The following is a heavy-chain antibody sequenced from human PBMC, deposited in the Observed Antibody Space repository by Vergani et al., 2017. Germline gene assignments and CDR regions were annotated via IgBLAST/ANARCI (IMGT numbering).Heavy chain of an antibody. CDR3: ARDRVDIVATTTYYYYYYGMDV. Sequence: DVHLAESGGGFFQPGGSLRLSCSASGFSFNSYWMHWVRQVPGKGLLWVSRIKSDGSITAYADSVKGRFTISRDNAQNTLYLQMNSLRAEDTAVYYCARDRVDIVATTTYYYYYYGMDVWGQGTTVTVSS. CDR1: GFSFNSYW. CDR2: IKSDGSIT. D-gene: IGHD5-12*01. V-gene: IGHV3-74*03. J-gene: IGHJ6*02.